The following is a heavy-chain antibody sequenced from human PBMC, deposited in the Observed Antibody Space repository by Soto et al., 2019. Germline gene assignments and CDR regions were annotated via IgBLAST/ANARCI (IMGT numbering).Heavy chain of an antibody. Sequence: ASVKVSCRASGYTFTSYYMHWVRQAPGQGLEWMGIINPSGGSTSYAQKFQGRVTMTRDTSTSTVYMELSSLRSEDTAAYYCARNHFPYYYDTSGDDAFDIWGQGTMLTVSS. CDR3: ARNHFPYYYDTSGDDAFDI. CDR2: INPSGGST. D-gene: IGHD3-22*01. CDR1: GYTFTSYY. J-gene: IGHJ3*02. V-gene: IGHV1-46*01.